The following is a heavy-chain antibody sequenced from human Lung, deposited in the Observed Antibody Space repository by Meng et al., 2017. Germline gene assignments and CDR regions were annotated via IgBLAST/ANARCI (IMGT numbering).Heavy chain of an antibody. Sequence: GQLVQAGAGVKKPGASVKVSCKPSGYNFPDYYIHWVRRAPGQGLEWMGRINPKSGDTHYAQKFQARVTMTGDTSISTAYMELSGLRSDDTAMYYCARDEDISAAGKLFGDYWGQGTLVTVSS. V-gene: IGHV1-2*06. J-gene: IGHJ4*02. D-gene: IGHD6-25*01. CDR2: INPKSGDT. CDR1: GYNFPDYY. CDR3: ARDEDISAAGKLFGDY.